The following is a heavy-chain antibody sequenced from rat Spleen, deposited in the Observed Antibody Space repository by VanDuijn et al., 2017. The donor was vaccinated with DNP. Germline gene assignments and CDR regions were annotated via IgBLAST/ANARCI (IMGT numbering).Heavy chain of an antibody. D-gene: IGHD1-12*01. CDR3: TRYHGSHWFAY. J-gene: IGHJ2*01. CDR1: GFTFSDYY. Sequence: EVQLVESGGGLVQPGRSLKLSCAVSGFTFSDYYMAWVRQAPTRGLEWVASITHDGGNTYYRDSMKGRFTISRDNAKSSLYLQMDSLRSEDTATYYCTRYHGSHWFAYWGQGVMVTVSS. V-gene: IGHV5-20*01. CDR2: ITHDGGNT.